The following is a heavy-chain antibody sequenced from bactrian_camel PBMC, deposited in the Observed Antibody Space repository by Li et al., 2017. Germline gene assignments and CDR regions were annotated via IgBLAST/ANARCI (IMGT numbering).Heavy chain of an antibody. V-gene: IGHV3S40*01. CDR1: GFTYSRYC. CDR3: AATREYCQLFGGGTFDKSRAKY. Sequence: VQLVESGGGSVQAGGSLRLSCAVSGFTYSRYCMGWFRQAPGKEREGVAFIYLGTGSTYTADSVKGRFTFSQDNAKNTVYLQMNSLKPEDTAMYYCAATREYCQLFGGGTFDKSRAKYWGQGTQVTVS. CDR2: IYLGTGST. D-gene: IGHD2*01. J-gene: IGHJ4*01.